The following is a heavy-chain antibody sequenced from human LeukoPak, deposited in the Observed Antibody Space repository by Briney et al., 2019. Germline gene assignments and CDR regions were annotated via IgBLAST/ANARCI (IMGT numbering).Heavy chain of an antibody. D-gene: IGHD6-6*01. Sequence: SETLSLTCTVSGGSISSYYWSWIRQPAGKGLEWIGRIYTSGSTNYNPSLKSRVTMSVDTSKNQFSLKLSSVTAADTAVYYCARHPSSSSSLYYYYMDVWGKGTTVTVSS. J-gene: IGHJ6*03. CDR3: ARHPSSSSSLYYYYMDV. V-gene: IGHV4-4*07. CDR1: GGSISSYY. CDR2: IYTSGST.